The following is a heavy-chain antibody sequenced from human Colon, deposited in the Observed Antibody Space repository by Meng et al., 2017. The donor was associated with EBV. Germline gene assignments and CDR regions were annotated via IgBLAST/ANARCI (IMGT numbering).Heavy chain of an antibody. D-gene: IGHD2-8*02. CDR3: ARRPTGIDY. Sequence: VYLPAGGAGQWQPSGTLSRTCAVKGGSPGGSDGNWIRQPPGKGLEWIGEIIHGGSPSYNPSLKSRVTISIDTSKNQLSLMLSSVTAADTAVYYCARRPTGIDYWGQGTLVTVSS. V-gene: IGHV4-34*12. J-gene: IGHJ4*02. CDR2: IIHGGSP. CDR1: GGSPGGSD.